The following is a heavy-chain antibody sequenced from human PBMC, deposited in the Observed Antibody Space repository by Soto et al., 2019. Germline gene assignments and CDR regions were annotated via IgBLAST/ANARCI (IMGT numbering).Heavy chain of an antibody. Sequence: EVQLVESGGGLVKPGGSLRLSCAASGFTFSSYSMNWVRQPPGKGLQWVSSISSSSSYIYYPDSVNGRFTISRDNDKNSLSLQMNSLRAEDTAVYYCARGGDYYDSRGYYPHSDFAYWGHGTLFTVAS. CDR1: GFTFSSYS. V-gene: IGHV3-21*01. D-gene: IGHD3-22*01. J-gene: IGHJ4*01. CDR2: ISSSSSYI. CDR3: ARGGDYYDSRGYYPHSDFAY.